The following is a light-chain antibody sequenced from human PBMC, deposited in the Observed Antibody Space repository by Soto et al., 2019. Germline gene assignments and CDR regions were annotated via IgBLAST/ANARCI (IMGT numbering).Light chain of an antibody. V-gene: IGLV6-57*03. Sequence: NFMLTQPHSVSESQGKTVTLSCTRSSGSIASNYVQWYQQRPGSAPTTVIYEDNQRPSGVPDRFSGSIDSSSNSASLTISGLKTEDEADYCCQSYDSSSRWVFGGGTKLTVL. CDR1: SGSIASNY. CDR3: QSYDSSSRWV. J-gene: IGLJ3*02. CDR2: EDN.